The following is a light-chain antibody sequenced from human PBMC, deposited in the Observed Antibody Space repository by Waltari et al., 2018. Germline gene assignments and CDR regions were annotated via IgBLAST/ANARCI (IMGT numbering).Light chain of an antibody. CDR2: DND. Sequence: QSVLTQPPSVSGAPGQRVTFSCTGSSSNIGAHYDVHWYQHLPGTSPKLLIYDNDHRPSGVPERFSASKSGTSASLAITGLQAEDEADYYCQSYDSSLNGWVFGGGTKLTVL. J-gene: IGLJ3*02. V-gene: IGLV1-40*01. CDR3: QSYDSSLNGWV. CDR1: SSNIGAHYD.